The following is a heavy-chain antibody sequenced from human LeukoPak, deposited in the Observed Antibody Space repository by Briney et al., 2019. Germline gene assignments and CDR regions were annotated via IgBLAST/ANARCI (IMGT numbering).Heavy chain of an antibody. V-gene: IGHV4-34*01. CDR2: INHSGST. CDR1: GGSFSGYY. Sequence: SETLSLTCAVYGGSFSGYYWSWLRQPPGKGLEWIGEINHSGSTNYNPSLKSRVTISVDTSKNQFSLKLSSVTAADTAVYYCARGSRTYYDFWSGYYFDYWGQGTLVTVSS. CDR3: ARGSRTYYDFWSGYYFDY. D-gene: IGHD3-3*01. J-gene: IGHJ4*02.